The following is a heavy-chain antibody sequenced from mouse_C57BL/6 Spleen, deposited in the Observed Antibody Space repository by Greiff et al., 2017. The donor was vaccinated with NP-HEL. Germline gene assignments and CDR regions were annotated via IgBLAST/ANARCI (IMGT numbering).Heavy chain of an antibody. CDR3: ASPNWDRGYFDY. J-gene: IGHJ2*01. V-gene: IGHV5-6*01. D-gene: IGHD4-1*01. CDR2: ISSGGSYT. Sequence: EVQLQESGGDLVKPGGSLKLSCAASGFTFSSYGMSWVRQTPDKRLEWVATISSGGSYTYYPDSVKGRFTISRDNAKNTLYLQMSSLKSEDTAMYYCASPNWDRGYFDYWGQGTTLTVSS. CDR1: GFTFSSYG.